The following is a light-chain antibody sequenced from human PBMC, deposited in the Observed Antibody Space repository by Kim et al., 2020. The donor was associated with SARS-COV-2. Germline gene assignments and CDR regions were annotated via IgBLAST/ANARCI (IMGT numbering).Light chain of an antibody. CDR1: QTIDKY. CDR3: QQSDTTPAT. J-gene: IGKJ2*01. Sequence: DIQMTQSPSSLAASVGDRVTITCRTSQTIDKYLNWYQQKPGKAPNLLIFAISSLRSGVPSRFSGSGSGTDFTLTISSLQPEDFATYFCQQSDTTPATFGQGTKVDIK. V-gene: IGKV1-39*01. CDR2: AIS.